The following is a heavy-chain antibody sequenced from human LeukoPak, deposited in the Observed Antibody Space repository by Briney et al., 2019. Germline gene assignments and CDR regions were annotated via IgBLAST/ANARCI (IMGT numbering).Heavy chain of an antibody. CDR3: ARDIVATISYYGMDV. D-gene: IGHD5-12*01. J-gene: IGHJ6*02. V-gene: IGHV3-33*01. CDR1: GFTFSSYG. CDR2: IWYDGSNK. Sequence: PGGSLRLSCAASGFTFSSYGMHWVRQAPGKGLEWVAVIWYDGSNKYYADSVKGRFTISRDNSKNTLYLQMNSLRAEDTAVYYCARDIVATISYYGMDVWGQGTTVTVSS.